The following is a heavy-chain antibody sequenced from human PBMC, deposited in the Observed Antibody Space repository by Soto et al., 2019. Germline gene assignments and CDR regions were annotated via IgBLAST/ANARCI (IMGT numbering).Heavy chain of an antibody. D-gene: IGHD6-19*01. Sequence: QVQLVESGGGVVQPGRSLRLSCAASGFTFSSYAMHWVRQAPGKGLEWVAVISYDGSNKYYADSVKGRFTISRDNSKNTLYLQMNRLRAEDTAVYYCARDLEKAVAVAGTGYWGQGTRVTVSS. V-gene: IGHV3-30-3*01. CDR1: GFTFSSYA. J-gene: IGHJ4*02. CDR3: ARDLEKAVAVAGTGY. CDR2: ISYDGSNK.